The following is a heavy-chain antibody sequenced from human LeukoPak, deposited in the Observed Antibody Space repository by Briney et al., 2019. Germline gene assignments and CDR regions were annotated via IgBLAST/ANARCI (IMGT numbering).Heavy chain of an antibody. J-gene: IGHJ4*02. Sequence: SETLSLTCAVYGGSFSGYYWSWIRQPPGKGLEWIGEINHSGSTNYNPSLKSRVTISVDTSKNQFSLKLSSVTAADTAVYYCARGGGGDNAPVCFDYWGQGTLVTVSS. V-gene: IGHV4-34*01. CDR3: ARGGGGDNAPVCFDY. CDR1: GGSFSGYY. D-gene: IGHD2-21*02. CDR2: INHSGST.